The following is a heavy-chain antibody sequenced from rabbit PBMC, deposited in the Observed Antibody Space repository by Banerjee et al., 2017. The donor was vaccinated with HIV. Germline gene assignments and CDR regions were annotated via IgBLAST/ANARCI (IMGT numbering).Heavy chain of an antibody. J-gene: IGHJ4*01. CDR1: GFSFSSTYY. V-gene: IGHV1S43*01. Sequence: QEQLVESGGGLVQPEGSLTLTCTASGFSFSSTYYMCWVRQAPGKGLELIACIYTDSDGTWYASWVNGRFTITRSTSLNTVDLQMTSLTAADTASYFCARDLAGVIGWNFNLWGQGTLVTVS. D-gene: IGHD4-1*01. CDR3: ARDLAGVIGWNFNL. CDR2: IYTDSDGT.